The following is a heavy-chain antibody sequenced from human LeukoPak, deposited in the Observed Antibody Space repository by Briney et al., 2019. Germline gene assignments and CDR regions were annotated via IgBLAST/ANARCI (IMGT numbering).Heavy chain of an antibody. CDR1: GYTFTSYY. J-gene: IGHJ5*02. D-gene: IGHD6-13*01. CDR2: INSSGGST. CDR3: ARDPRAAAATGWFDP. V-gene: IGHV1-46*01. Sequence: ASVKVSCKASGYTFTSYYMHWVRQAPGQGLEWLGIINSSGGSTSYAQKFQGRVTMTRDTSTSTAYMELSSLRFEDTAVYYCARDPRAAAATGWFDPWGQGTLVTVSS.